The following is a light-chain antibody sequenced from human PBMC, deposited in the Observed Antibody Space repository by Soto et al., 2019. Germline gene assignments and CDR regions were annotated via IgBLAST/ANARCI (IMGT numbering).Light chain of an antibody. CDR3: QQSHSSSWT. CDR2: GTS. Sequence: DILLTQSPSSLSASVGDRVTITCRASQSISNSLNWYQQKPGKAPNLLIYGTSDLQSGDPSRFSGSGSGTEFTLTISSLQRDDFATYYCQQSHSSSWTFGQGTKAEIK. CDR1: QSISNS. V-gene: IGKV1-39*01. J-gene: IGKJ1*01.